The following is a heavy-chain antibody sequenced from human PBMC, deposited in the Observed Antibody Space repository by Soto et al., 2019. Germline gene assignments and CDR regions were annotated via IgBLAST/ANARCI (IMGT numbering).Heavy chain of an antibody. CDR1: GFTFSNYA. Sequence: PGGSLRLSCAASGFTFSNYAMSWGRQAPGKGLEWVSGISGRGSTTYYADSVKGRFTISRDHSKNTLYLQMNSLRAEDTAVYYCAKSNPYSNSYMAVWGKGTTVTVSS. V-gene: IGHV3-23*01. CDR3: AKSNPYSNSYMAV. D-gene: IGHD4-4*01. J-gene: IGHJ6*03. CDR2: ISGRGSTT.